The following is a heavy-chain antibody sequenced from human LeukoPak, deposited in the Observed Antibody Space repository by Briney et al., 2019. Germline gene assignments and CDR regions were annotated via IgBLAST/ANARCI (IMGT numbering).Heavy chain of an antibody. D-gene: IGHD2-2*01. CDR2: ITGSGISA. Sequence: GGSLRLSCEASGFTFSTYAMAWVRQAPGKGLEWVSLITGSGISAYYADSVRGRFSISRDNSKNTVYLQLNSLRAEDTAVYYCAKDLPALEYWGQGTLVTVSS. CDR1: GFTFSTYA. J-gene: IGHJ4*02. CDR3: AKDLPALEY. V-gene: IGHV3-23*01.